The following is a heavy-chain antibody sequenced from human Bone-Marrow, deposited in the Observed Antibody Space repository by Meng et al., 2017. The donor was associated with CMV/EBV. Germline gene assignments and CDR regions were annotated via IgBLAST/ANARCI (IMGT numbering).Heavy chain of an antibody. CDR2: ISWDGGST. CDR1: GFTFDDYT. CDR3: ARDLEGPDCGGDCHAFDI. J-gene: IGHJ3*02. Sequence: GESLKISCAASGFTFDDYTMHWVRQAPGKGLEWVSLISWDGGSTYYADSVKGRFTISRDNSKNTLYLQMNSLRPEDTALYYCARDLEGPDCGGDCHAFDIWGQGTLVTVSS. V-gene: IGHV3-43*01. D-gene: IGHD2-21*01.